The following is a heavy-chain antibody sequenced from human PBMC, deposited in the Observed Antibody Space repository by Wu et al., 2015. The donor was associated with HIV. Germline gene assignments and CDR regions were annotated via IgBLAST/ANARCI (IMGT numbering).Heavy chain of an antibody. J-gene: IGHJ4*02. V-gene: IGHV1-69*05. CDR3: APDYYYDTLTYFDTNYFDS. D-gene: IGHD3-22*01. CDR1: GGTFNSYV. Sequence: QVQLVQSGAEVKKPGSSVKVSCKASGGTFNSYVITWVRQAPGQGLEWMGGFIPIFGTAIYAQKFQGRVTITTDESTSTAYMEVSSLRSEDTAVYYCAPDYYYDTLTYFDTNYFDSWGQGTLVIVSS. CDR2: FIPIFGTA.